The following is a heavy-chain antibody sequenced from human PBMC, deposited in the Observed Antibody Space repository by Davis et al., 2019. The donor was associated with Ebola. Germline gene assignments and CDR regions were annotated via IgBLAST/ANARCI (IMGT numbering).Heavy chain of an antibody. V-gene: IGHV3-49*03. D-gene: IGHD6-13*01. CDR2: IRSKAYGGTT. CDR3: TTGRSSSWYGGY. CDR1: GFTFGDYA. J-gene: IGHJ4*02. Sequence: GESLKISCTASGFTFGDYAMSWFRQAPGKGLEWVGFIRSKAYGGTTEYAASVKGRFTISRDDSKNTLYLQMNSLKTEDTAVYYCTTGRSSSWYGGYWGQGTLVTVSS.